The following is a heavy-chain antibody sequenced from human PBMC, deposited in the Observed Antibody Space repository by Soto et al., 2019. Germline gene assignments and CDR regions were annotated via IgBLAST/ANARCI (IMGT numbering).Heavy chain of an antibody. CDR3: TSGSVEGV. V-gene: IGHV3-15*07. D-gene: IGHD2-15*01. CDR1: GLTISNAW. J-gene: IGHJ6*02. CDR2: IKTSTEGGTT. Sequence: EVQLVESGGGFIYPGGSLRLSCAASGLTISNAWMNWVRQAPGKGLEWVGRIKTSTEGGTTDYAAAVKGRFTVSREDSKNTLYLQMNSLKPEDTAVYYWTSGSVEGVWGQCTTVTVSS.